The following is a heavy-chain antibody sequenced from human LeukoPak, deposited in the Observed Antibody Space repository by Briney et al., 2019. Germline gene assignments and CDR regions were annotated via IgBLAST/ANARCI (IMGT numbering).Heavy chain of an antibody. CDR3: ARAMGMGGYYYDY. Sequence: PGGSLRLSCTASGYTVSSNHMTWVRQAPGRGLEWVAVIYTGGRAFYADSVKGRFTISKDNSKNTLYLQMNSLRAEDTAVYYCARAMGMGGYYYDYWGQGTLVAVSS. V-gene: IGHV3-53*01. CDR1: GYTVSSNH. CDR2: IYTGGRA. J-gene: IGHJ4*02. D-gene: IGHD3-22*01.